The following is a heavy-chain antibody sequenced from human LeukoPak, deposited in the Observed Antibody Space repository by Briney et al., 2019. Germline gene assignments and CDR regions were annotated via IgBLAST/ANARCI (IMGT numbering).Heavy chain of an antibody. J-gene: IGHJ6*03. CDR3: ARVATQANPVRRVYYYYYYMDV. CDR2: ISAYNGNT. Sequence: ASVKVSCKASGYTFTSYGISWVRQAPGQGLEWMGWISAYNGNTNYAQKLQGRVTITRNTSISTAYMELSSLRSEDTAVYYCARVATQANPVRRVYYYYYYMDVWGKGTTVTVSS. CDR1: GYTFTSYG. D-gene: IGHD4-11*01. V-gene: IGHV1-18*01.